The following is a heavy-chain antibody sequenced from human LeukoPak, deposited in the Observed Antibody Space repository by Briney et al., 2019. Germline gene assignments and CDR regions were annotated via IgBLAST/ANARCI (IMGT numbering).Heavy chain of an antibody. CDR1: GGTFSSYA. J-gene: IGHJ4*02. D-gene: IGHD3-22*01. Sequence: SVKVSCKASGGTFSSYAISWVRQAPGQGLEWMGRIIPILGIANYAQKFQGRVTITADKSTSTAYMELSSLRSEDTAVYYCAREGPTYYYDSSGYSLGNDYWGQGTLVTVSS. CDR2: IIPILGIA. CDR3: AREGPTYYYDSSGYSLGNDY. V-gene: IGHV1-69*04.